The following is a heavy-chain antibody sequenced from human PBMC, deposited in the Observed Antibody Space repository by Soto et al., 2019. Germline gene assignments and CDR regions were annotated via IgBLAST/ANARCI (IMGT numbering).Heavy chain of an antibody. CDR3: ARGKRYYDFWSGSKSLFDC. J-gene: IGHJ4*02. D-gene: IGHD3-3*01. CDR1: GGSISSYY. V-gene: IGHV4-59*01. Sequence: SETLSLTCTVSGGSISSYYWSWIRQPPGKGLEWIGYIYYSGSTNYNPSLKSRVTISVDTSKNQFSLKLSSVTAADTAVYYCARGKRYYDFWSGSKSLFDCWGQGTLVTAPQ. CDR2: IYYSGST.